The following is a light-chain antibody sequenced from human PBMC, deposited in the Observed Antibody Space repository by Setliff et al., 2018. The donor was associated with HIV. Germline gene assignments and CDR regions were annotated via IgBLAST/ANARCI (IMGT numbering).Light chain of an antibody. V-gene: IGLV2-14*03. CDR3: SSYTSTSTLFV. Sequence: QSALTQPASVSGSPGLSITISCTGTSSDVGGYNYVSWYQQHPGKAPKLRIYDVSNRPSGVSNRFSGSKSGNTASLTISGLQAEDEADYYCSSYTSTSTLFVFGTGTKVTVL. J-gene: IGLJ1*01. CDR1: SSDVGGYNY. CDR2: DVS.